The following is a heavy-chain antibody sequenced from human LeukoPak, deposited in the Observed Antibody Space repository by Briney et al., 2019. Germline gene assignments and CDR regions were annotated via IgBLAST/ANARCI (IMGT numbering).Heavy chain of an antibody. Sequence: PSETLSLTCAVSGGSISSGGYSWSWIRQPPGKGLEWIGYIYHSGSTYYNPSLKSRVTISVDTAKNQVSLNLNSVTAADTAVYYCATGSNSATSDAFDIWGQGTMVTVSS. J-gene: IGHJ3*02. D-gene: IGHD1-26*01. V-gene: IGHV4-30-2*02. CDR2: IYHSGST. CDR1: GGSISSGGYS. CDR3: ATGSNSATSDAFDI.